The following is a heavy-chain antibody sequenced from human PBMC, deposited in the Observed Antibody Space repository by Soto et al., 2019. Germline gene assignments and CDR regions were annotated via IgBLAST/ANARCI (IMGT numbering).Heavy chain of an antibody. CDR2: IRSKANSYAT. Sequence: GGSLRLSCAASGFTFSGSAMHWVRQASGKGLEWVGRIRSKANSYATAYAASVKGRFTISRDDSKNTAYLQMNSLKTEDTAVYYCTRQTTTGYYYYGMDVWGQGTTVTVSS. CDR1: GFTFSGSA. D-gene: IGHD1-7*01. V-gene: IGHV3-73*01. J-gene: IGHJ6*02. CDR3: TRQTTTGYYYYGMDV.